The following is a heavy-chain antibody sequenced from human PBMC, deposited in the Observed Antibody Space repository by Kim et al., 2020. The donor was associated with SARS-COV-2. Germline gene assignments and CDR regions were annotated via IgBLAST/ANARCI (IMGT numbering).Heavy chain of an antibody. CDR2: MSYDGRHI. CDR1: GFTFSRYG. V-gene: IGHV3-30*18. CDR3: AKVSRSNFEGYFYYGMDV. Sequence: GGSLRLSCAASGFTFSRYGMQWVRQAPGKGLEWVAVMSYDGRHIYHADSVKGRFTISRDNSKNTLYLQMNSLRPEDTAVYYCAKVSRSNFEGYFYYGMDVWGQGTTVTVSS. J-gene: IGHJ6*02. D-gene: IGHD3-3*02.